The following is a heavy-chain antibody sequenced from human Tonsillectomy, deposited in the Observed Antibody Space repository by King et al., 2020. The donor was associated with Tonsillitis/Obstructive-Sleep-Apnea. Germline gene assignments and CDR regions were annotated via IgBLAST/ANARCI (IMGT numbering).Heavy chain of an antibody. J-gene: IGHJ4*02. CDR2: MNPNSGNT. CDR3: ARDRTSGRYYDY. V-gene: IGHV1-8*01. CDR1: GYTSTSYD. D-gene: IGHD2-8*02. Sequence: VQLVESGAEVKKPGASVKVSCKASGYTSTSYDINWVRQATGQGLEWMGWMNPNSGNTGYAQKFHGRVTMTRNTSTSTVYLELSSLRSEDTAVYYCARDRTSGRYYDYWGQGTLVTVSS.